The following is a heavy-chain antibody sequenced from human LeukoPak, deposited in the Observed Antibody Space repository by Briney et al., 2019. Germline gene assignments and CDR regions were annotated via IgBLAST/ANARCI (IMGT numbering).Heavy chain of an antibody. CDR1: GGSFSGYY. CDR3: ARGGYHYVWGSYRPLSPFDY. V-gene: IGHV4-34*01. J-gene: IGHJ4*02. Sequence: SETLSLTCAVYGGSFSGYYWSWIRQPPGKGLEWIGEINHSGSTNYNPSLKSRVTISVDTSKNQFSLKLSSVTAADTAVYYCARGGYHYVWGSYRPLSPFDYWGQGTLVTVSS. D-gene: IGHD3-16*02. CDR2: INHSGST.